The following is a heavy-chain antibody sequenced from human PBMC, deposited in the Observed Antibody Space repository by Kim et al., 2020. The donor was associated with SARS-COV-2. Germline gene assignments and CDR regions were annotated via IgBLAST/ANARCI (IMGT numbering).Heavy chain of an antibody. CDR3: ARGRTTRTITIFGVVKHYYYYMDV. J-gene: IGHJ6*03. Sequence: ASVKVSCKASGYTFTSYDINWVRQATGQGLEWMGWMNPNSGNTGYAQKFQGRVTMTRNTSISTAYMELSSLRSEDTAVYYCARGRTTRTITIFGVVKHYYYYMDVWGKGTTVTVS. V-gene: IGHV1-8*01. CDR2: MNPNSGNT. CDR1: GYTFTSYD. D-gene: IGHD3-3*01.